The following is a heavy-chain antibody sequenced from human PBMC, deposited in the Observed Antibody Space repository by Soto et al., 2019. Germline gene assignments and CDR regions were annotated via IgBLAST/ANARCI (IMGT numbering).Heavy chain of an antibody. J-gene: IGHJ4*02. CDR2: IYYSGST. V-gene: IGHV4-59*01. CDR1: GGSISSYY. D-gene: IGHD6-13*01. CDR3: ARDRGSSSWEGWYFDY. Sequence: SETLSLTCTVSGGSISSYYWSWIRQPPGKGLEWIGYIYYSGSTNYNPSLKSRVTISVDTSKNQFSLKLRSVTAADTAVYYCARDRGSSSWEGWYFDYWGQGTLVTVSS.